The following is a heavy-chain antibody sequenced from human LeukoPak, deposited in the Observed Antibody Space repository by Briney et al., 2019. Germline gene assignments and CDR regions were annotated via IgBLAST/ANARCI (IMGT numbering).Heavy chain of an antibody. CDR2: ISYDGTNK. CDR1: GFTFSSDS. D-gene: IGHD4-17*01. CDR3: ARGLYGDYFGDYYFDS. Sequence: GGSLRLSCAASGFTFSSDSMPWVRQAPGKGLEWVAVISYDGTNKYYADSVKGRFTISRDNSKNTLSLQMNSLRAEDTAVYYCARGLYGDYFGDYYFDSWGQGTLVTVSS. J-gene: IGHJ4*02. V-gene: IGHV3-30-3*01.